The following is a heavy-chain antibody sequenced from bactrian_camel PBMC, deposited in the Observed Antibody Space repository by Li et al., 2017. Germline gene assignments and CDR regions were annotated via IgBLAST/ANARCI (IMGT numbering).Heavy chain of an antibody. CDR3: ATDPFLPCNIRPVSRTLSYKY. CDR2: IDSDGIA. J-gene: IGHJ4*01. D-gene: IGHD4*01. Sequence: VQLVESGGGSVQAGGSLRLSCSASGFTHSRYYMGWLRQAPGKEREGVAAIDSDGIATYADSVKGRFTVSRDNADNTVILMMNSLKPEDSAMYYCATDPFLPCNIRPVSRTLSYKYWGQGTQVTVSS. V-gene: IGHV3S10*01. CDR1: GFTHSRYY.